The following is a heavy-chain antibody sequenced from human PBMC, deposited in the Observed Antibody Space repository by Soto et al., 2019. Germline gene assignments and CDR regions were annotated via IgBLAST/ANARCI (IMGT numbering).Heavy chain of an antibody. J-gene: IGHJ4*02. Sequence: EVQLVESGGGLVQPGGSLRLSCAASGFTFSLYSMSWVRQAPGKGLEWVSYIGSDGSTIYYADSVKGRFTITRDSAKKSLFLQMNSLRDEDTAVYYCAITTLGTWTGYDHWGQGALVSVSS. CDR3: AITTLGTWTGYDH. CDR2: IGSDGSTI. D-gene: IGHD1-1*01. V-gene: IGHV3-48*02. CDR1: GFTFSLYS.